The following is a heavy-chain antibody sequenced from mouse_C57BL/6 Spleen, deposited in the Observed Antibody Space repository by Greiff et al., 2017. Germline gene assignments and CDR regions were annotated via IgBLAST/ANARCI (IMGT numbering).Heavy chain of an antibody. J-gene: IGHJ1*03. Sequence: EVQLVESGEGLVKPGGSLKLSCAASGFTFSSYAMSWVRQTPEKRLEWVAYISSGGDYIYYADTVKGRFTISRDNARNTLYLQMSSLKSEDTAMYYCTRAWPSYWYFDVWGTGTTVTVSS. CDR1: GFTFSSYA. CDR2: ISSGGDYI. CDR3: TRAWPSYWYFDV. V-gene: IGHV5-9-1*02.